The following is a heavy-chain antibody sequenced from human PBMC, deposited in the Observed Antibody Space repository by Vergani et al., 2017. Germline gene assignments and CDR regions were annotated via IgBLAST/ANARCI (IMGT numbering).Heavy chain of an antibody. D-gene: IGHD3-16*01. J-gene: IGHJ4*02. CDR3: AKHFRGWGIDY. V-gene: IGHV3-30*02. Sequence: QVQLVESGGGVVQRGGSLRLSCATSGFTFSNYDMQWIRQGPGKGLEFVAFIQFDGSNKYYADSVKGRFTLSRDFSKNTLYLQMNSLRTDDTATYYCAKHFRGWGIDYWGQGTQVIVSS. CDR2: IQFDGSNK. CDR1: GFTFSNYD.